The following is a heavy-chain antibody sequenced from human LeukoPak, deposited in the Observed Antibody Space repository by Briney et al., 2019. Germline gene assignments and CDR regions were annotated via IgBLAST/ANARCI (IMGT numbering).Heavy chain of an antibody. Sequence: ASVKVSCKASGYTFTSYGISWVRQAPGQGLEWMGIINPSGGSTSYAQKFQGRVTMTRDTSTSTVYMELSSLRSEDTAVYYCARDLGSVGYCSGGSCYDRSNWFDPWGQGTLVTVSS. CDR3: ARDLGSVGYCSGGSCYDRSNWFDP. CDR1: GYTFTSYG. D-gene: IGHD2-15*01. V-gene: IGHV1-46*01. J-gene: IGHJ5*02. CDR2: INPSGGST.